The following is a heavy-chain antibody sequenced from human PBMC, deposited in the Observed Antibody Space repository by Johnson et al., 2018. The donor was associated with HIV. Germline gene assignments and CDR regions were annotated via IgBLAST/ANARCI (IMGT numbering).Heavy chain of an antibody. CDR2: IKRKSDGGTT. CDR3: TTMGLGSSSWRYDAFDV. Sequence: EQLVESGGGLIQPGGSLRLSCAASEFTLSNAWMSWVRQVPGKGLEWVGRIKRKSDGGTTEYLAPGKGRFSISRDDSKNTLYLQMNSLKTEDTAVYYCTTMGLGSSSWRYDAFDVWGQGTMVTVSS. J-gene: IGHJ3*01. CDR1: EFTLSNAW. V-gene: IGHV3-15*01. D-gene: IGHD6-13*01.